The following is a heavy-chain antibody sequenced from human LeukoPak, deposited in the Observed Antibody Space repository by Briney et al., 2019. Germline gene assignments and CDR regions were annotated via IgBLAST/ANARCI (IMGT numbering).Heavy chain of an antibody. Sequence: ASVKVSCKTSGYTFTGNYMHWVRQAPGQGLEWMGWINPNSGGTNYAQKFQGRVTMTRDTSISTAYMELSRLRSDDTAVYYCARDNAVATPYFVYWGQGTLVTVSS. V-gene: IGHV1-2*02. CDR1: GYTFTGNY. CDR3: ARDNAVATPYFVY. D-gene: IGHD6-19*01. CDR2: INPNSGGT. J-gene: IGHJ4*02.